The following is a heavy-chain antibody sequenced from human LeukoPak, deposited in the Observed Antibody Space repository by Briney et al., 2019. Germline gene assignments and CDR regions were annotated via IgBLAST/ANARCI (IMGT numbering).Heavy chain of an antibody. CDR2: IYYSGST. CDR3: ARKRGSMVSPYYYYYMDV. J-gene: IGHJ6*03. Sequence: PSETLSLTCSVSGGSIGTNYWSWIRQSPGKGLEWIGYIYYSGSTNYNPSLKSRVTISVDTSKNQFSLKLSSVTAADTAVYYCARKRGSMVSPYYYYYMDVWGKGTTVTVSS. CDR1: GGSIGTNY. D-gene: IGHD2/OR15-2a*01. V-gene: IGHV4-59*01.